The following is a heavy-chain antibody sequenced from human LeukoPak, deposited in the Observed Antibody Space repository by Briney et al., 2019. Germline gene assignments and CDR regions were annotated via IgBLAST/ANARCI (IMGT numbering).Heavy chain of an antibody. CDR2: ISGSGGST. CDR1: GFTFSSYA. Sequence: GGSLRLSCAASGFTFSSYAMSWVRQAPGKGLEWVSAISGSGGSTYYADSVKGRFTISRDNSKNTLYLQMNSLRAEDTAVYYCAKDRVKDYYDSSGCVDYWGQGTLVTVSS. CDR3: AKDRVKDYYDSSGCVDY. J-gene: IGHJ4*02. V-gene: IGHV3-23*01. D-gene: IGHD3-22*01.